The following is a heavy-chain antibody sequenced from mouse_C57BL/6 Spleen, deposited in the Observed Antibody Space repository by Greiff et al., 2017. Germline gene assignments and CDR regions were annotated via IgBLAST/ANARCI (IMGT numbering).Heavy chain of an antibody. D-gene: IGHD2-5*01. Sequence: QVQLQQSGAELARPGASVKLSCKASGYTFTSYGISWVKQRTGQGLEWIGEILPGSGSTNYNEKFKGKATFTADTSSNTAYMQLSSLTTEDSAIYYCARRDYSNYRYFDYWGQGTTLTVSS. J-gene: IGHJ2*01. V-gene: IGHV1-81*01. CDR2: ILPGSGST. CDR3: ARRDYSNYRYFDY. CDR1: GYTFTSYG.